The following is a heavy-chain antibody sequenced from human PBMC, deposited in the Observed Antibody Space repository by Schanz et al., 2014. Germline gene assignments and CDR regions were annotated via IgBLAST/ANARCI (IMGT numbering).Heavy chain of an antibody. J-gene: IGHJ4*02. V-gene: IGHV4-59*01. Sequence: QVQLQESGPGLVKASETLSLTCTVSGVSISNSYWTWIRQPPGKGLEWIGYIYYSGTTNYNSSLQSRVTISVDTSKRQFSLKLRSVTAADTAVYYCAIYVRAFDYWGQGTLVTVSS. CDR1: GVSISNSY. D-gene: IGHD3-10*02. CDR2: IYYSGTT. CDR3: AIYVRAFDY.